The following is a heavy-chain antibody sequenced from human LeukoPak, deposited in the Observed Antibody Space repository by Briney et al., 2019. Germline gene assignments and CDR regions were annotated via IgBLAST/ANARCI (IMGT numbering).Heavy chain of an antibody. CDR3: AREFNYDSSGYYPKLYNWFDP. V-gene: IGHV3-30*04. CDR1: GFTFSSYA. J-gene: IGHJ5*02. Sequence: PGRSLRLSCAASGFTFSSYAMHWVRQAPGKGLEWVAVISYDGSNKYYADSVKGRFTISRDNSKNTLYLQMNSLRAEDTAVYYCAREFNYDSSGYYPKLYNWFDPWGQGTLVTVSS. D-gene: IGHD3-22*01. CDR2: ISYDGSNK.